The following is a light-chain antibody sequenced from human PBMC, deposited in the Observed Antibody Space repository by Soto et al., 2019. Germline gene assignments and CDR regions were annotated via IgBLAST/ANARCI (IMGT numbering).Light chain of an antibody. CDR2: GAS. CDR1: QSVSSN. J-gene: IGKJ1*01. Sequence: EIVMTQSPATLSVSPGERATLSCRASQSVSSNLAWYQQKPGQSPRLLIYGASTRATGIPDRFRGSWSGTDFTLTITRLEPEDFAVYYCLQYGGSLPWTFGQGTKVDIK. V-gene: IGKV3-20*01. CDR3: LQYGGSLPWT.